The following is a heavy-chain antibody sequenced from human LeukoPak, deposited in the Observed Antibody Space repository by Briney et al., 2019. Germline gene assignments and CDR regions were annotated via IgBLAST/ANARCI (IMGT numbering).Heavy chain of an antibody. CDR1: GFTVSSNY. Sequence: PGGSLRLSCVASGFTVSSNYMNWVRQAPGKGLVWVSRINSDGSSTSYADSVKGRFTISRDNAKNTLYLQMNSLRAEDTAVYYCAREDYYYYYGMDVWGQGTTVTVSS. CDR2: INSDGSST. V-gene: IGHV3-74*01. CDR3: AREDYYYYYGMDV. J-gene: IGHJ6*02.